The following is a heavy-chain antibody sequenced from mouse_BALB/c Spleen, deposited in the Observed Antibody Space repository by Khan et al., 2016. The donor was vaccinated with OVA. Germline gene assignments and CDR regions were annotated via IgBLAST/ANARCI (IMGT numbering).Heavy chain of an antibody. D-gene: IGHD2-4*01. Sequence: QVQLQQSGPGLVQPSQSLSITCTVSGFSLNNYSVHWVRQSPGKGLEWLGVIWSAGSTDYNAAFISRLTISKDNSRCQVFFKMNSLQPNDTAIYYCARRGYDYGRGALFAYWGQGTLVTVSA. CDR1: GFSLNNYS. J-gene: IGHJ3*01. CDR3: ARRGYDYGRGALFAY. CDR2: IWSAGST. V-gene: IGHV2-2*02.